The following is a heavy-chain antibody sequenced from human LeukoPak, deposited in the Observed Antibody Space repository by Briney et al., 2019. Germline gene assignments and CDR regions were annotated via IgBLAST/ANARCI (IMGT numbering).Heavy chain of an antibody. D-gene: IGHD7-27*01. Sequence: SETLSLTCTVSGGSISSYYRNWIRQPPGKGLEWIGYIYYSGSTNYNPSLKSRVTISVDTSKNQCSLKLSSVTAADTAVYYWASYWGGRFDYWGEGTRVTVSS. V-gene: IGHV4-59*01. CDR2: IYYSGST. CDR1: GGSISSYY. CDR3: ASYWGGRFDY. J-gene: IGHJ4*02.